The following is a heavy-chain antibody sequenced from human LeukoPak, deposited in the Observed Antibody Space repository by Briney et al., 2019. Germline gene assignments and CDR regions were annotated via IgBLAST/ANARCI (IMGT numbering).Heavy chain of an antibody. D-gene: IGHD1-26*01. V-gene: IGHV1-69*13. Sequence: ASVKVSCKASGYTFTDHYLHWLRQAPGQGLEWMGGIIPIFGTANYAQKFQGRVTITADESTSTAYMELSSLRSEDTAVYYCARDNGIVGQFDYWGQGTLVTVSS. J-gene: IGHJ4*02. CDR2: IIPIFGTA. CDR1: GYTFTDHY. CDR3: ARDNGIVGQFDY.